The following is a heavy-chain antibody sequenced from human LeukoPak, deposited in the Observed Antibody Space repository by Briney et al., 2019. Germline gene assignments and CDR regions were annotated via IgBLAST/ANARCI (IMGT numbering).Heavy chain of an antibody. V-gene: IGHV4-4*07. D-gene: IGHD2-2*01. J-gene: IGHJ3*02. CDR2: IYTSGST. CDR3: ARAPRYCSSTSCLKNAFDI. Sequence: SETLSLTCTVSGGSISSYYWSWIRQPAGKGLEWIGRIYTSGSTNYNPSLKSRVTMSVDTSKNQFSLKLSSVTAADTAVYYCARAPRYCSSTSCLKNAFDIWGQGTMVTVSS. CDR1: GGSISSYY.